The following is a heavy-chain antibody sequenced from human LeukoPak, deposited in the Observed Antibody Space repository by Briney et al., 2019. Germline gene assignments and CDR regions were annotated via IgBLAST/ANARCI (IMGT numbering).Heavy chain of an antibody. Sequence: PGGSPRLSCAASGLTFDDYTMHWVRKAPGKGLEWVSLITWDGGSTLYADSVKGRFTISRDNSKNSLYVQMNSLTTEDTALYYCATERQKYFEYWGQGTLVTVSS. CDR3: ATERQKYFEY. J-gene: IGHJ4*02. V-gene: IGHV3-43*01. D-gene: IGHD2/OR15-2a*01. CDR1: GLTFDDYT. CDR2: ITWDGGST.